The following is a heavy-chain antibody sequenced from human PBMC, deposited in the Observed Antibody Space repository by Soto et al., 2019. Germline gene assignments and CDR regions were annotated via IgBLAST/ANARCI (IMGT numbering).Heavy chain of an antibody. CDR2: IIPIFGTT. D-gene: IGHD6-6*01. CDR3: ARDTPQLEYYGMDV. Sequence: SVKVSCKASGGTFSSYAISWVRQAPGQGLEWMGGIIPIFGTTNYAQKFQGRVTITADKSTSTAYMELSSLRSEDTAVYYCARDTPQLEYYGMDVWGQGTTVTVSS. CDR1: GGTFSSYA. J-gene: IGHJ6*02. V-gene: IGHV1-69*06.